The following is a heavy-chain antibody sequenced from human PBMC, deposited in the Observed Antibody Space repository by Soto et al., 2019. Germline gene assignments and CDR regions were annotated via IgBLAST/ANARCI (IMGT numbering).Heavy chain of an antibody. V-gene: IGHV3-7*04. Sequence: GGSLRLSCAASGFTFSTYWMSWVRQAPGKGLEWVANIKQDGSEKYYVDSVEGRFTLSRDNAKNSLHLQMNGLRAEETAIYFCARVAYNHCWSFDCWGQGTIVTVYS. D-gene: IGHD1-20*01. CDR3: ARVAYNHCWSFDC. J-gene: IGHJ4*01. CDR2: IKQDGSEK. CDR1: GFTFSTYW.